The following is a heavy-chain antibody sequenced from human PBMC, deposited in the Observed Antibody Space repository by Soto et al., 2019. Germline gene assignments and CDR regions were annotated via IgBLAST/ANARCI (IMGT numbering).Heavy chain of an antibody. CDR2: IKSKTDGGTT. D-gene: IGHD3-3*01. CDR3: TTDRKVTGVVTKKIDY. J-gene: IGHJ4*02. CDR1: GFTFSNAW. V-gene: IGHV3-15*01. Sequence: PGGSLRLSCAASGFTFSNAWMSWVRQAPGKGLEWVGRIKSKTDGGTTDYAAPVKGRFTISRDDSKNTLYLQMNSLKTEDTAVYYCTTDRKVTGVVTKKIDYWGQGTLVTVSS.